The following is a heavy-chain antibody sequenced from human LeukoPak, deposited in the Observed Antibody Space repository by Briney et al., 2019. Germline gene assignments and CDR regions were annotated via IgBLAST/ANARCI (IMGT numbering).Heavy chain of an antibody. CDR3: AKARGSSVYEQFDY. Sequence: GGSLRLSCAASGFAFSSQAMGWVRQAPGKGLEWVSVISDSGSLTYYADSVKGRFTISRDNSKNTLFLQMNSLRAEDTAVYYCAKARGSSVYEQFDYWGQGTQVTVSS. V-gene: IGHV3-23*01. J-gene: IGHJ4*02. D-gene: IGHD5/OR15-5a*01. CDR1: GFAFSSQA. CDR2: ISDSGSLT.